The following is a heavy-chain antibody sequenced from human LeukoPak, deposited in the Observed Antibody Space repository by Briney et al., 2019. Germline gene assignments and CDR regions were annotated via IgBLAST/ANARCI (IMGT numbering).Heavy chain of an antibody. V-gene: IGHV1-2*02. Sequence: ASVKVSCKASGYTFTGYYMQWVRQAPGHGLEWMGWINPNSGGTNYAQKFQGRVTMTRDTSISTAYMELSRLRSDDTAVYYCARNDYGDPFDYWGQGTLVTVSS. CDR3: ARNDYGDPFDY. CDR1: GYTFTGYY. J-gene: IGHJ4*02. D-gene: IGHD4-17*01. CDR2: INPNSGGT.